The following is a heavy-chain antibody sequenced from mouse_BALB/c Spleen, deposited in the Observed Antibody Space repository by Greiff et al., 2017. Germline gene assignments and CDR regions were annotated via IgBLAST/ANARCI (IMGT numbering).Heavy chain of an antibody. CDR1: GYTFSSYW. CDR2: ILPGSGST. J-gene: IGHJ4*01. V-gene: IGHV1-9*01. CDR3: ARYGTTALMDY. Sequence: VQLQQSGAELMKPGASVKISCKATGYTFSSYWIEWVKQRPGHGLEWIGEILPGSGSTNYNEKFKGKATFTADTSSNTAYMQLSSLTSEDSAVYYCARYGTTALMDYWGQGTSVTVSS. D-gene: IGHD1-2*01.